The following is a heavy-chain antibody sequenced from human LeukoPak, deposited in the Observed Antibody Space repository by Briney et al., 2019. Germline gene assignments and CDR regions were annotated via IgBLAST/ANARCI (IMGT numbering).Heavy chain of an antibody. J-gene: IGHJ2*01. CDR2: ISSSNTYI. V-gene: IGHV3-21*01. Sequence: GGSLRLSCAASGFTFSNYSLNWVRQAPGKGLEWVSSISSSNTYIYYGDSIKGRFTISRDNAKNSLYLQMNSLRAEDTAVYYCARVGDDYAEHRWYLDLWGRGTLVTVFS. CDR3: ARVGDDYAEHRWYLDL. CDR1: GFTFSNYS. D-gene: IGHD4-17*01.